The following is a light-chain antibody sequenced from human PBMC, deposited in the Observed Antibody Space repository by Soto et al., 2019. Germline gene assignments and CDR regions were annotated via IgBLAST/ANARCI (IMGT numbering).Light chain of an antibody. CDR2: GAS. V-gene: IGKV3-20*01. Sequence: EIVLTQSPATLSLSPGARAPLSCRASQSVSSYLVWYQQKPGQAPRLLIYGASTRATGIPARFSGSGSGTDFTLTISRLEPEDFAVYYCQQYGSSPLTFGGGTKVDIK. J-gene: IGKJ4*01. CDR1: QSVSSY. CDR3: QQYGSSPLT.